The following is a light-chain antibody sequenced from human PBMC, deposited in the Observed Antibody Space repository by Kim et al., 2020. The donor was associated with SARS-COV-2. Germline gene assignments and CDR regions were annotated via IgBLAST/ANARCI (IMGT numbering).Light chain of an antibody. J-gene: IGKJ1*01. CDR3: HQYDKWPT. V-gene: IGKV3-15*01. Sequence: IPMTQSPATLSVSPGERATLSCRASQIISTNLAWYQQKPGQVPRLLIYDASTRATDIPARFSGSGSGTEFTLTITSLQSEDFAVYYCHQYDKWPTFGQGTKVDIK. CDR1: QIISTN. CDR2: DAS.